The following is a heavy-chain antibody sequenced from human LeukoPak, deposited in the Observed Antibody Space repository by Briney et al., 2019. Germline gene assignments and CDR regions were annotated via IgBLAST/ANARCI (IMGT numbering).Heavy chain of an antibody. V-gene: IGHV4-38-2*02. Sequence: SETLSLTCTVSGYSISSGYYWGWIRQPPGKGLEWIGSIYHSGSTYYNPSLKSRVTISVDTSKNQFSLKLSSVTAADTAVYYCTRDTGTTGEVKFDPWGQGTLVTVSS. J-gene: IGHJ5*02. CDR2: IYHSGST. CDR1: GYSISSGYY. CDR3: TRDTGTTGEVKFDP. D-gene: IGHD4-17*01.